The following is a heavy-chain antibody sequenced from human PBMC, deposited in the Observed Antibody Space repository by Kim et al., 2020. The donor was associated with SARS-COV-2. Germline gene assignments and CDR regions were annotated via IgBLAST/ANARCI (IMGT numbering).Heavy chain of an antibody. CDR2: ISYDGSNK. CDR3: AKALGWPAWD. V-gene: IGHV3-30*18. CDR1: GFTFSSYG. D-gene: IGHD6-19*01. J-gene: IGHJ4*02. Sequence: GGSLRLSCAASGFTFSSYGMHWVRQAPGKGLEWVAVISYDGSNKYYADSVKGRFTISRDNSKNTLYLQMNSLRAEDTAVYYCAKALGWPAWDWGQGTLVTVSS.